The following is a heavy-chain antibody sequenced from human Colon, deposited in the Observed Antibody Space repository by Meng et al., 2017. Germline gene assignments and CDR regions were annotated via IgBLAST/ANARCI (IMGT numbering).Heavy chain of an antibody. J-gene: IGHJ4*02. CDR3: ARRVHDGSGHHYFDY. CDR2: IYHTGRT. V-gene: IGHV4-4*02. Sequence: QVQLRESGPALVKPSETLSLTCAVSGDSITNHNWWAWVRQPTGKGLEWIGEIYHTGRTNYNPSVKSRVTMSVDKSQNQFSLKLSSVTAPDTAVYYCARRVHDGSGHHYFDYWGQGTLVTVSS. CDR1: GDSITNHNW. D-gene: IGHD3-22*01.